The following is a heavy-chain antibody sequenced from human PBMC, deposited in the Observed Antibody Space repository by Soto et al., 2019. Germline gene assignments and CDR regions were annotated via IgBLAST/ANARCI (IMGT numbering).Heavy chain of an antibody. CDR3: ARVGGYGMDV. Sequence: SETLSLTCAVSGYSISSGYYWGWIRQPPGKGLEWIGSIYHSGSTYYNPSLKSRVTISVDTSKNQFSLKLSSVTAADTAVYYCARVGGYGMDVWGQGTTVTAP. D-gene: IGHD3-10*01. J-gene: IGHJ6*02. V-gene: IGHV4-38-2*01. CDR1: GYSISSGYY. CDR2: IYHSGST.